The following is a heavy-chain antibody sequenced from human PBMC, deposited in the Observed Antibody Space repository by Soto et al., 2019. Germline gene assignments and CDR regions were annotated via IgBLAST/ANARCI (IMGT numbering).Heavy chain of an antibody. CDR1: GDSISNLDYF. V-gene: IGHV4-30-4*02. CDR3: ARGPNCASDCHFAS. CDR2: IYKSATT. J-gene: IGHJ5*01. D-gene: IGHD2-21*02. Sequence: SETLSLTCSVSGDSISNLDYFWAWIRQPPGQALEYIGYIYKSATTYYNPSFESRVAISVDTSKNQFSLKLSSVTAADTAVYYCARGPNCASDCHFASWGQGALVTGSS.